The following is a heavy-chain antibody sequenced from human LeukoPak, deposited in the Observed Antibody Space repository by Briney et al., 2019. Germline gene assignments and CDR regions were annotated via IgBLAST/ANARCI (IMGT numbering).Heavy chain of an antibody. Sequence: GESLKISCKGSGYIFTSYWIGWVRQMPGKGLEWIGIIYPSDSETRYSPSFQGQVTISVDKSISTAYLQWSGLKASDTAMYYCARRRSGSYIDYWGQGTLVTVSS. D-gene: IGHD1-26*01. CDR1: GYIFTSYW. CDR3: ARRRSGSYIDY. CDR2: IYPSDSET. J-gene: IGHJ4*02. V-gene: IGHV5-51*01.